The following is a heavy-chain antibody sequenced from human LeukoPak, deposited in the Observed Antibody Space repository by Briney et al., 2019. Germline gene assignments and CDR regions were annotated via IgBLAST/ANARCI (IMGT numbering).Heavy chain of an antibody. CDR2: INPNSGGT. CDR1: GYTFTGYY. D-gene: IGHD6-6*01. J-gene: IGHJ5*02. Sequence: ASVKVSCKASGYTFTGYYKHWVRQAPGQGLEWMGWINPNSGGTNYAQKFQGRVTMTRDTSISTAYIELSRLRSDDTAVYYCARSTFSPYSSSSGQYNWFDPWGQGTLVTVSS. CDR3: ARSTFSPYSSSSGQYNWFDP. V-gene: IGHV1-2*02.